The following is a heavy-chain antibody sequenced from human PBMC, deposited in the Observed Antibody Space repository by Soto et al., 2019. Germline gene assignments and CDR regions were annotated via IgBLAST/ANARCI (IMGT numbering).Heavy chain of an antibody. CDR2: IYYSGST. D-gene: IGHD3-10*01. Sequence: QLQLQESGPGLVKPSETLSLTCTVSGGSISSSSYYWGWIRQPPGKGLEWIGSIYYSGSTYYNPSLKSRVTISVDTSKNQFSLKLSSVTAADTAVYYCASIPGGDMVRGVTGLFDYWGQGTLVTVSS. V-gene: IGHV4-39*01. J-gene: IGHJ4*02. CDR1: GGSISSSSYY. CDR3: ASIPGGDMVRGVTGLFDY.